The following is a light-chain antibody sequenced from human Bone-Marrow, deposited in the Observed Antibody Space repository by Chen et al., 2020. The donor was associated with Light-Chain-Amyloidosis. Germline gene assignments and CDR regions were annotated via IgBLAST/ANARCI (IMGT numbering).Light chain of an antibody. CDR3: SSYTSTNTLV. V-gene: IGLV2-14*01. J-gene: IGLJ1*01. CDR2: EVT. Sequence: QSALTQPASGSGSPGQSITITCTGTSSDVGGDNNVSWYQQHPDKAPKLMIYEVTNRPSWVPDRFSGSKSDNTASVTISGLQTEDEADYFCSSYTSTNTLVFGSGTRVTVL. CDR1: SSDVGGDNN.